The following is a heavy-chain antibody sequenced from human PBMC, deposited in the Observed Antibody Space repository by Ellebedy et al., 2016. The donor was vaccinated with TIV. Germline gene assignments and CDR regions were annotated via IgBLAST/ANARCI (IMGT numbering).Heavy chain of an antibody. CDR2: AYSGGNT. CDR1: GGSVKYYN. Sequence: SETLSLTXTVSGGSVKYYNWNWIRQSPGKGLEWIGYAYSGGNTKYNPSLESRVTMSVDTSTNQCTLHLSSVTAADTAVYYCARGASTYTWFDHWGQGTLVIVSS. D-gene: IGHD2-2*02. CDR3: ARGASTYTWFDH. J-gene: IGHJ5*02. V-gene: IGHV4-59*02.